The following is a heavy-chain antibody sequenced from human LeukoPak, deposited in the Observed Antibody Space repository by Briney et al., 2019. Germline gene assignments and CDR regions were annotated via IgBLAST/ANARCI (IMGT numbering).Heavy chain of an antibody. CDR1: GGSFSGYY. D-gene: IGHD3-10*01. J-gene: IGHJ4*02. V-gene: IGHV4-34*01. CDR2: INHSGST. Sequence: PSGTLSLTCAVYGGSFSGYYWSWIRQPPGKGLEWIGEINHSGSTNYNPSLKSRVTISVDTSKNQFSLKLSSVTAADTAVYYCAGKGYYPKYYFDYWGQGTLVTVSS. CDR3: AGKGYYPKYYFDY.